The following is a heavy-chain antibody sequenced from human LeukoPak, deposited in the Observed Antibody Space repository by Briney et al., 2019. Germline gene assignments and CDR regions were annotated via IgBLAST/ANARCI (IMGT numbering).Heavy chain of an antibody. D-gene: IGHD1-26*01. Sequence: GASVKVSCKASGYTFTSYGISWVRQAPGQGLEWMGWISAYNGNTNYAQKLQGRVTMTTDTSTSTAYMELRSLRSDDTAVYYCARDMRPHSGSYYYYYYMDVWGKGTTVTVSS. CDR3: ARDMRPHSGSYYYYYYMDV. J-gene: IGHJ6*03. V-gene: IGHV1-18*01. CDR1: GYTFTSYG. CDR2: ISAYNGNT.